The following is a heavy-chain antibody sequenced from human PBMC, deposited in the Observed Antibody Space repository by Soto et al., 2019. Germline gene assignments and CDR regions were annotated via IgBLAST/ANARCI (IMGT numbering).Heavy chain of an antibody. V-gene: IGHV4-59*01. Sequence: PSETLSLTCTAAGGSISRYYSSWIRQPPGKCLEWIAYIYYSGSTNHNPSLKSRVTISVDTSKIQFSLKLSSVTAADTAVYYCARDWPSGVTRPGAFDIWGQGTMVTVSS. CDR3: ARDWPSGVTRPGAFDI. D-gene: IGHD1-26*01. CDR1: GGSISRYY. CDR2: IYYSGST. J-gene: IGHJ3*02.